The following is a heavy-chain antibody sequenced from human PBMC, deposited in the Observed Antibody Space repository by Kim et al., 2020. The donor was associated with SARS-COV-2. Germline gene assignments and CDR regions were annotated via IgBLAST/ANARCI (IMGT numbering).Heavy chain of an antibody. V-gene: IGHV1-46*01. D-gene: IGHD3-10*02. J-gene: IGHJ4*01. CDR3: ARVSRSVLAY. Sequence: GTTRYAHKCRGRATMTSDTSASTVYMELGSLRSEDTAVYYCARVSRSVLAYWGQGTLVTVSS. CDR2: GTT.